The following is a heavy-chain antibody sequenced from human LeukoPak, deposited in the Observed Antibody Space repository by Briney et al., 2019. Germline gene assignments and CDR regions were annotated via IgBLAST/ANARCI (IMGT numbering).Heavy chain of an antibody. J-gene: IGHJ4*02. Sequence: GGSLRLSCAASGFTFSSYAMYWVRQPPGKGREWVSGIFGSGGSTHYADSVKGRFTISRDNSKNTVYLQMNSLRAEDTAVYYCAKTTTGYSSGRFPGWPVDYWGQGTLVTVSS. CDR1: GFTFSSYA. CDR2: IFGSGGST. D-gene: IGHD6-19*01. CDR3: AKTTTGYSSGRFPGWPVDY. V-gene: IGHV3-23*01.